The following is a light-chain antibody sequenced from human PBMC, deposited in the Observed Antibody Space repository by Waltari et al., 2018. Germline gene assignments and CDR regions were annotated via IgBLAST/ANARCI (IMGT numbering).Light chain of an antibody. J-gene: IGKJ1*01. Sequence: GDRVTITCRASQSISSWLAWYQQKPGKAPKFLIYKASNLESGVPSRFSCSGSGTEFTLTISSLQPDDFATYYCQHYNSFPWTFGQGTKVEIK. CDR2: KAS. CDR1: QSISSW. CDR3: QHYNSFPWT. V-gene: IGKV1-5*03.